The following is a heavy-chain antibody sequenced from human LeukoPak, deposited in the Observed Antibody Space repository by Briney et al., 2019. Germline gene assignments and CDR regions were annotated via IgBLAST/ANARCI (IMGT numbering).Heavy chain of an antibody. V-gene: IGHV4-30-4*01. CDR2: LSYTGTN. Sequence: PPQTLSLTCTVSGGSISSGDSYWRRVRQPPGTGLEWICYLSYTGTNYYNPSLKSRLSMSVDTSKKQFSLGLSSVTAADTAVYYCAKYGGNPRDFDFWGQGTLVTVSS. J-gene: IGHJ4*02. D-gene: IGHD4-23*01. CDR3: AKYGGNPRDFDF. CDR1: GGSISSGDSY.